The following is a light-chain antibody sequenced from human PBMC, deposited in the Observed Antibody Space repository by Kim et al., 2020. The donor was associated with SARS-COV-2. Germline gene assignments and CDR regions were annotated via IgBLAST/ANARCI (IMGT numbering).Light chain of an antibody. Sequence: QTASISSTYSKSRVDSEGNTYLNWFLQRPGQYPRRLSYRVSNRDSGVPDRFSGSVSGAVLTLKISSVEVEDIGLYFCMQGSHWPYTFGKGTKLEI. V-gene: IGKV2-30*01. CDR2: RVS. J-gene: IGKJ2*01. CDR1: KSRVDSEGNTY. CDR3: MQGSHWPYT.